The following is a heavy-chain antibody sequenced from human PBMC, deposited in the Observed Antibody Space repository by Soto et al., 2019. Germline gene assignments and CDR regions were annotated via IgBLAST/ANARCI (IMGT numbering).Heavy chain of an antibody. CDR3: ANAGAPGAFDI. V-gene: IGHV3-74*01. J-gene: IGHJ3*02. D-gene: IGHD1-26*01. CDR1: GFTFSSYV. CDR2: ISGDGSST. Sequence: GGSLRLSCAASGFTFSSYVMGWVRQASGKGLEWVSGISGDGSSTRYADSVKGRFTISRDNAKNTLYLQMNSLRAEDTAVYYCANAGAPGAFDIWGQGTMVTVSS.